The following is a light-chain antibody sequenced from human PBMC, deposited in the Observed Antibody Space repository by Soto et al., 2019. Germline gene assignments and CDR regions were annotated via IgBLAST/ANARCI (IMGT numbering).Light chain of an antibody. V-gene: IGKV3-15*01. CDR1: QSVSSK. Sequence: EMVMPQSPATMSVSPGARSPLSGRARQSVSSKLAWYPQNPGQAPRILIYDTSTRATGIPARFSGSGSGTEFTLTISSLQSEDFAVYYCQQYHNWPPSWTFGQGTKVDIK. J-gene: IGKJ1*01. CDR3: QQYHNWPPSWT. CDR2: DTS.